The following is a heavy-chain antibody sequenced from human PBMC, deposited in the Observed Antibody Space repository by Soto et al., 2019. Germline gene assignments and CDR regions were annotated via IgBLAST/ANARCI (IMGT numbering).Heavy chain of an antibody. CDR1: GFSLSTFGMG. J-gene: IGHJ4*02. CDR3: VNRPYSSPSDY. V-gene: IGHV2-5*01. Sequence: QITLKESGPTLVKPTQTLTLTCTFSGFSLSTFGMGVGWIRQPPGKALEWLALIYWNDDKRYSPSLNSRLTLAKGTPKNLVGLTMTHGGPVDAAPYYRVNRPYSSPSDYWGQGTLVTVSS. CDR2: IYWNDDK. D-gene: IGHD5-18*01.